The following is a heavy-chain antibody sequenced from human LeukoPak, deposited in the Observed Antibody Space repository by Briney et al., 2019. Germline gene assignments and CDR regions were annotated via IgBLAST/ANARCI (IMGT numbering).Heavy chain of an antibody. CDR2: IWYDGSNK. V-gene: IGHV3-33*01. Sequence: GGSLRLSCAASGFTFSSYGMHWVRQAPGKGLEWVAVIWYDGSNKYYADSVKGRFTISRDNSKNTLYLQMNSLRAEDTAVYYCATAADPTDSSGYYFAGVDYWGQGTLVTVSS. CDR1: GFTFSSYG. CDR3: ATAADPTDSSGYYFAGVDY. D-gene: IGHD3-22*01. J-gene: IGHJ4*02.